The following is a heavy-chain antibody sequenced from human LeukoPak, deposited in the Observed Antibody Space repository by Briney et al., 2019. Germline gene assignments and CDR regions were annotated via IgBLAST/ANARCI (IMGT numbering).Heavy chain of an antibody. D-gene: IGHD3-10*01. J-gene: IGHJ3*01. CDR1: GGSFSGYY. CDR3: ARGMWFDTLFSAFDV. V-gene: IGHV4-34*01. Sequence: SETLSLTCAVYGGSFSGYYWSWIRQPPGKGLEWIGEINHSGSTNYNPSVEGRVTISIDKSRNHFSLMLTSVTAADTALYYCARGMWFDTLFSAFDVWGQGTMVSVSS. CDR2: INHSGST.